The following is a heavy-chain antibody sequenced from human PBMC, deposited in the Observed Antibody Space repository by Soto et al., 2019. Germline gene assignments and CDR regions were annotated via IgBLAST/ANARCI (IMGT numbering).Heavy chain of an antibody. D-gene: IGHD3-10*01. J-gene: IGHJ6*02. CDR2: MGGAGAR. CDR3: TRATFGVGMDL. V-gene: IGHV3-13*01. Sequence: GGSLRLSCAAFGFTYNSCDMIWVRQVTGKGLEWIASMGGAGAREYSGSVKGRFIISRDNAKNSLYLQMDSLRVADTGVYYCTRATFGVGMDLWGHGTPVTVSS. CDR1: GFTYNSCD.